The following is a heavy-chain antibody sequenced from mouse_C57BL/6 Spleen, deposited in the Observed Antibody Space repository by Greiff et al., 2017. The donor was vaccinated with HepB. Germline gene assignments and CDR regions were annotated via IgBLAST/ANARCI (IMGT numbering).Heavy chain of an antibody. CDR3: ARGGTYGSDY. J-gene: IGHJ2*01. CDR1: GYTFTSYW. V-gene: IGHV1-50*01. Sequence: QVQLQQPGAELVKPGASVKLSCKASGYTFTSYWMQWVKQRPGQGLEWIGEIDPSDSYTNYNHKFKGTDTLTVDTSSSTAYMQFSSLTSEDSAVYYCARGGTYGSDYWGQGTTLTVSS. D-gene: IGHD1-1*01. CDR2: IDPSDSYT.